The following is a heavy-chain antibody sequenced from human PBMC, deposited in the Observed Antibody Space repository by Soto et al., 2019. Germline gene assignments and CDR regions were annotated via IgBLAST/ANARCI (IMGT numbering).Heavy chain of an antibody. CDR2: ISYDGSNK. V-gene: IGHV3-30*18. J-gene: IGHJ3*02. Sequence: RRLSCAASGFTFSSYGMHWVRQAPGKGLEWVAVISYDGSNKYYADSVKGRFTISRDNSKNTLYLQMNSLRAEDTAVYYCAKGYDSSGYADAFDIWGQGTMVTVSS. CDR3: AKGYDSSGYADAFDI. D-gene: IGHD3-22*01. CDR1: GFTFSSYG.